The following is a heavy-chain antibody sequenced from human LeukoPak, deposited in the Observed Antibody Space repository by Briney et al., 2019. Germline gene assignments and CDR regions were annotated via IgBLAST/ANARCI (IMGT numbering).Heavy chain of an antibody. J-gene: IGHJ4*02. CDR3: ARGSNWGDY. V-gene: IGHV4-34*01. D-gene: IGHD7-27*01. CDR1: GGSTSSYY. Sequence: SETLSLTCTVSGGSTSSYYWSWIRQPPGKGLEWIGEINHSGSTNYNPSLKSRVTISVDTSKNQFSLKLSSVTAADTAVYYCARGSNWGDYWGQGTLVTVSS. CDR2: INHSGST.